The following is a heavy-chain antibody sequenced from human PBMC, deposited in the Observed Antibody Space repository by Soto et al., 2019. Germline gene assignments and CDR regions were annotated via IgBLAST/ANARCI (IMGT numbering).Heavy chain of an antibody. D-gene: IGHD6-19*01. Sequence: SETLSLTCTVSGDSISSGGHYSTWIRQHPEKGLEWIGHIYYSGSTYYNPSLKSRVTISVDTSKNQFSLKLSSVTAADTALYYCARLGSSSSGWYSYFDYWGRGTLVTVSS. CDR1: GDSISSGGHY. V-gene: IGHV4-31*03. CDR3: ARLGSSSSGWYSYFDY. J-gene: IGHJ4*02. CDR2: IYYSGST.